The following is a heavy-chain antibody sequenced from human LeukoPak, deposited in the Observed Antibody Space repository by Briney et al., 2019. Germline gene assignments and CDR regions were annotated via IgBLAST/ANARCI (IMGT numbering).Heavy chain of an antibody. Sequence: SETLSLTCDVSGGSITNSEWWTWLRQPPGKGLEWIGEIYHSGSSNYNPSLRSRVTISVDKSKNQFSLKLYSVTAADTALYYCAGKDFGTQNFDFWGQGTLVTVSS. V-gene: IGHV4-4*02. D-gene: IGHD3-10*01. CDR3: AGKDFGTQNFDF. CDR2: IYHSGSS. CDR1: GGSITNSEW. J-gene: IGHJ4*02.